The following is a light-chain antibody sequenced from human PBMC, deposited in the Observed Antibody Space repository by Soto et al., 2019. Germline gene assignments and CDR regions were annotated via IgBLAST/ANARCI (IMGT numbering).Light chain of an antibody. J-gene: IGKJ2*01. CDR3: QQYSSYPYT. CDR1: QSISGW. Sequence: DIQMTQSPSTLSASVGDRVTITCRSSQSISGWLAWYQQKAGKAPKLLIYKASTLESAVPSRFSGSGSGTEFTLTISSLHPDDSAAYYCQQYSSYPYTFGQGPKVDIK. CDR2: KAS. V-gene: IGKV1-5*03.